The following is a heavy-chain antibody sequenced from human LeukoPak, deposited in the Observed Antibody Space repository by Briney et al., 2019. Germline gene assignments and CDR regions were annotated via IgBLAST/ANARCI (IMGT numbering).Heavy chain of an antibody. Sequence: SETLSLTCAVYGGSFSGYYWSWIRQPPGKGLEWIGEINHSGSTNYSPSLKSRVTISVDTSKNQFSLKLSSVTAADTAVYYCAREGRSSAAFDYWGQGTLVTVSS. CDR3: AREGRSSAAFDY. V-gene: IGHV4-34*01. J-gene: IGHJ4*02. CDR2: INHSGST. CDR1: GGSFSGYY. D-gene: IGHD2-15*01.